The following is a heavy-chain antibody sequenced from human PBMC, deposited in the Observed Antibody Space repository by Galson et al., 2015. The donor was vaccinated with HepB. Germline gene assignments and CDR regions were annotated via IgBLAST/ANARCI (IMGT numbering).Heavy chain of an antibody. Sequence: SETLSLTCTVSGDSISTNRYYWSWVRQPPGKGLEWIGSIYYSGTSYYNASLESRVTITVHTSKKEFSLKLSSVTAAETALYYCARVFPYSSGTYYSIDAFDIWGQGSTVTVSS. D-gene: IGHD3-10*01. CDR2: IYYSGTS. V-gene: IGHV4-39*07. J-gene: IGHJ3*02. CDR3: ARVFPYSSGTYYSIDAFDI. CDR1: GDSISTNRYY.